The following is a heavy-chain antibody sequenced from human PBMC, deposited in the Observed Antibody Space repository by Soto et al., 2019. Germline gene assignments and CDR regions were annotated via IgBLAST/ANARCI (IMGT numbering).Heavy chain of an antibody. CDR1: GGSLSGYY. V-gene: IGHV4-34*02. Sequence: QVQLQQWGAGLLKPSETLSLTCAVYGGSLSGYYWSWICQPPGKGLEWIGEINHSGNTNYNPSLKSRVTISVDTSKSQFSLNLTSVTAADTAVYYCARATTGIDYWGQGNLVTVSS. J-gene: IGHJ4*02. D-gene: IGHD4-17*01. CDR2: INHSGNT. CDR3: ARATTGIDY.